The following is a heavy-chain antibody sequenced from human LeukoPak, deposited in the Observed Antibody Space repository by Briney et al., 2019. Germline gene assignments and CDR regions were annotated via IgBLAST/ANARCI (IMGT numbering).Heavy chain of an antibody. D-gene: IGHD3-16*02. V-gene: IGHV3-21*01. CDR1: GFTFSSYS. CDR2: ISSSSSYI. Sequence: GGSLRLSCAASGFTFSSYSMNWVRQAPGKGLEWVSSISSSSSYIYYADSVKGRLTISRGNAKNSLYLQMNSLRAEDTAVYYCARDRGYDYIWGSYRSLHYFDYWGQGTLVTVSS. J-gene: IGHJ4*02. CDR3: ARDRGYDYIWGSYRSLHYFDY.